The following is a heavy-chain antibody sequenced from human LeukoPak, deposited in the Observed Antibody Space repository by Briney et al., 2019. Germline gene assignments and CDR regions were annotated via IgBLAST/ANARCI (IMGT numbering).Heavy chain of an antibody. CDR1: GFTFSSYA. CDR3: AKDACTDAVCYFDY. J-gene: IGHJ4*02. Sequence: GGSLRLSCAASGFTFSSYALSWVRQAPGKGLEWVSTISGSGGSTYSADSVKGRFTISRDNSENTLYLQMNSLRAEDTAIYYCAKDACTDAVCYFDYWGQGTLVTVSS. CDR2: ISGSGGST. D-gene: IGHD2-8*01. V-gene: IGHV3-23*01.